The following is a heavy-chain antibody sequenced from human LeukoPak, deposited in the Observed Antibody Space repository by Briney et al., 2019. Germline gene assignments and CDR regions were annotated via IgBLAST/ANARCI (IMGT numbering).Heavy chain of an antibody. V-gene: IGHV5-51*01. CDR2: IYPGDSDT. D-gene: IGHD2-2*01. Sequence: GESLKISCKGSGYSFTSYWIGWVRQMPGKGLEWMGIIYPGDSDTRYSPSFQGQVTISVDKSISTAYLQWSSLKASDTAMYYCASGDCSSTSCHPVDYWGQGTLVTVSS. CDR1: GYSFTSYW. CDR3: ASGDCSSTSCHPVDY. J-gene: IGHJ4*02.